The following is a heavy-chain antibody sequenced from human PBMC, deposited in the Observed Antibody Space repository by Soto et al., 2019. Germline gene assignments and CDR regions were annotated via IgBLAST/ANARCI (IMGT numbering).Heavy chain of an antibody. CDR1: GGSISSSSYY. D-gene: IGHD3-10*01. CDR3: ARHDLDRDNWFDP. Sequence: SETLSLTCTVSGGSISSSSYYWGWIRQPPGKGLEWIGSIYYSGSTYYNPSLKSRVTISVDTSKNQFSLKLSSVTAADTAVYYCARHDLDRDNWFDPWGQGTLVTVSS. V-gene: IGHV4-39*01. J-gene: IGHJ5*02. CDR2: IYYSGST.